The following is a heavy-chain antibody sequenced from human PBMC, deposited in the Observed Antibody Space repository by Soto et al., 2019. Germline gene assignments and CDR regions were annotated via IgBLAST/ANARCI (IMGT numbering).Heavy chain of an antibody. Sequence: EVQLVESGGGLVQPGGSLRLSCAVSGFTFSNYWMHWVRQAPGEGLVWVSCINSDGSSTSYADFVKGRFTTSRDNAKNTLYLQMNSVRAEDMAVYYCARFRVDGDYVPWGQGTLVTVSS. V-gene: IGHV3-74*01. CDR3: ARFRVDGDYVP. CDR1: GFTFSNYW. D-gene: IGHD4-17*01. J-gene: IGHJ5*02. CDR2: INSDGSST.